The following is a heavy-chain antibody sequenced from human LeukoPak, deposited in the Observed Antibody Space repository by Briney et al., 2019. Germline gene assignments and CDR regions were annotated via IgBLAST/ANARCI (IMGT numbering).Heavy chain of an antibody. Sequence: AETLSLTCTVSGGSISSYYWSWIRQPPGKGLEWIGYIYYSGSTNYNPSLKGRVTISVDTSKNQLSLKLSSVTAADTAVYYCARYMVTEYYYGMDVWGQGTTVTVSS. V-gene: IGHV4-59*08. CDR3: ARYMVTEYYYGMDV. CDR2: IYYSGST. J-gene: IGHJ6*02. D-gene: IGHD2-21*02. CDR1: GGSISSYY.